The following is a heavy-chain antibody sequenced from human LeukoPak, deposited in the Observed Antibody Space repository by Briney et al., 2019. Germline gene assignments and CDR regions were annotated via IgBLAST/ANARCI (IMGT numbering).Heavy chain of an antibody. J-gene: IGHJ6*02. CDR2: IWYDGSNR. CDR1: GFTFSSYG. CDR3: AVWWESCNYYGLDV. Sequence: PGRSLRLSCAASGFTFSSYGMHWVRQAPGKGLEWGAVIWYDGSNRYYADSVKGRFTISRDNSKNTLYLQMNSLRAEDTAVYYCAVWWESCNYYGLDVWGQGTTVTVSS. D-gene: IGHD3-16*01. V-gene: IGHV3-33*01.